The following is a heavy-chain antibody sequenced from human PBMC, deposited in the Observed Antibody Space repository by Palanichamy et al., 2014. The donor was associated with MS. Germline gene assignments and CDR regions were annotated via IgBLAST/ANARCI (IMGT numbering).Heavy chain of an antibody. CDR3: ARDGSSWYFKGAFDP. Sequence: QVQLQESGPGLVKPSQTLSLTCTVSGGSISSGSYYWSWIRQPAGKGLEWIGRIYTSGSTNYNPSLKSRVTISVDTSKNQFSLKLSSVTAADTAVYYCARDGSSWYFKGAFDPWGQGTLVTVSS. CDR2: IYTSGST. D-gene: IGHD6-13*01. CDR1: GGSISSGSYY. J-gene: IGHJ5*02. V-gene: IGHV4-61*02.